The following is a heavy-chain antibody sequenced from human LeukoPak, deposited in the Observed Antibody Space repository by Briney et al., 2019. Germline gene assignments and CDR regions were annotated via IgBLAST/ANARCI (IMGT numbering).Heavy chain of an antibody. J-gene: IGHJ4*02. Sequence: ASVKVSCKASGYTFTSYGISWVRQAPGQGLEWIGWISVYNGNTSYGQKLQGRVTMTTDTSTSTAYMELRSLQSDDTAVYYCARAVSFSGSAVTGGAHWGQGTLVTVSS. V-gene: IGHV1-18*01. CDR2: ISVYNGNT. D-gene: IGHD6-19*01. CDR3: ARAVSFSGSAVTGGAH. CDR1: GYTFTSYG.